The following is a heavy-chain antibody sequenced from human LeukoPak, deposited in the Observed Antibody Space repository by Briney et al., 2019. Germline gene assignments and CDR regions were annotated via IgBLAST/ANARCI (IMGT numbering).Heavy chain of an antibody. V-gene: IGHV3-23*01. CDR2: ISGSGGST. CDR1: GFTFSSYA. D-gene: IGHD4-23*01. Sequence: GRSLRLSCTASGFTFSSYAMGWVRQAPGKGLEWVSAISGSGGSTYYADSVKGRFTISRDNAKNTLYLQMNSLRADDTAVYYCAKGGTTVVDYWGQGTLVTVSS. J-gene: IGHJ4*02. CDR3: AKGGTTVVDY.